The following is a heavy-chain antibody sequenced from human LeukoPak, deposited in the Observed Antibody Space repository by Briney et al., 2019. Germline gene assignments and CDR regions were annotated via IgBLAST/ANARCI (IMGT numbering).Heavy chain of an antibody. J-gene: IGHJ4*02. CDR2: LTWNDDK. D-gene: IGHD2-2*01. V-gene: IGHV2-5*01. Sequence: CGPALVNPTQTLTLTRTFSVLSLTTGGVGGGRIRQPPGEAREVLALLTWNDDKRYSPSRESRLTITKDGSKNPVVITMTPMDPVDTATYSCAHSEDPYSTDTNYYGVFHFWGQGSLVTVSS. CDR3: AHSEDPYSTDTNYYGVFHF. CDR1: VLSLTTGGVG.